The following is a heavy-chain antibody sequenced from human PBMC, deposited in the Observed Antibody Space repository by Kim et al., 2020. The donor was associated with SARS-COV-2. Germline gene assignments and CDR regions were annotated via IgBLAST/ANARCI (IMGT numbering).Heavy chain of an antibody. CDR2: IYYSGST. V-gene: IGHV4-30-4*01. CDR1: GGSISSGDYY. D-gene: IGHD5-12*01. J-gene: IGHJ5*02. Sequence: SETLSLTCTVSGGSISSGDYYWSWIRQPPGKGLEWIGYIYYSGSTYYNPSLKSRVTISVDTSKNQFSLKLSSVTAADTAVYYCARGYSGYDSGGWFDPWGQGTLVTVSS. CDR3: ARGYSGYDSGGWFDP.